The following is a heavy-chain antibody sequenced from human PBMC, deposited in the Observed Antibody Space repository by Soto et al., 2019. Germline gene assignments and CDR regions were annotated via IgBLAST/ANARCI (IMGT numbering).Heavy chain of an antibody. V-gene: IGHV3-30*18. J-gene: IGHJ4*02. CDR1: GFTFSSYG. Sequence: QVQLVESGGGGGQPGRSLRLSCAASGFTFSSYGMHWVRQAPGKGLEWVAVISYDGSNKYYADSVKGRFTISRDNSKNTLYLQMNSLRAEDTAVYYCAKDGYSSGWYVADYWGQGTLVTVSS. CDR2: ISYDGSNK. D-gene: IGHD6-19*01. CDR3: AKDGYSSGWYVADY.